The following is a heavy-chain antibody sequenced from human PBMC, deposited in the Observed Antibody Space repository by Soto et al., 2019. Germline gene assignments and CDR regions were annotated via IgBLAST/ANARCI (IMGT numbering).Heavy chain of an antibody. CDR2: INPNSGGS. CDR3: ARDRGYSSGWDFDY. J-gene: IGHJ4*02. D-gene: IGHD6-19*01. CDR1: GYTFTGYY. Sequence: ASVKVSCKASGYTFTGYYMHWVRQAPGQGLEWMGWINPNSGGSNYAQKFQGWVTMTRDTSISTAYMELSRLRSDDTAVYYCARDRGYSSGWDFDYWGQGTLVTVSS. V-gene: IGHV1-2*04.